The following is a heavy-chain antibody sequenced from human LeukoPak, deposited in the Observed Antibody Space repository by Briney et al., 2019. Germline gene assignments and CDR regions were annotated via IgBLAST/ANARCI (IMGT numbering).Heavy chain of an antibody. V-gene: IGHV3-23*01. CDR1: GFTFSSYA. CDR2: ISGSGGST. D-gene: IGHD6-19*01. J-gene: IGHJ4*02. Sequence: GGSLRLSCAASGFTFSSYAMSWVRQALGKGLEWVSAISGSGGSTYYADSVKGRFTISRDNSKNTLYLQMNSLRAEDTAVYYCARGAYSSGWAYFDHWGQGTLVTVSS. CDR3: ARGAYSSGWAYFDH.